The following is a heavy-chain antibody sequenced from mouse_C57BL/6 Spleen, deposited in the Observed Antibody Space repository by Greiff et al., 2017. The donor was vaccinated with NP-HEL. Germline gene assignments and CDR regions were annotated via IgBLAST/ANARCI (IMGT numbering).Heavy chain of an antibody. V-gene: IGHV1-82*01. CDR3: ASENWDGNGFAY. Sequence: VQLQQSGPELVKPGASVKISCKASGYAFSSSWMNWVKQRPGKGLEWIGRIYPGDGDTNYIGKFKGKATLTADKPSSTAYMQLSSLTSEDSAVYFCASENWDGNGFAYWGQGTLVTVSA. CDR2: IYPGDGDT. J-gene: IGHJ3*01. CDR1: GYAFSSSW. D-gene: IGHD4-1*01.